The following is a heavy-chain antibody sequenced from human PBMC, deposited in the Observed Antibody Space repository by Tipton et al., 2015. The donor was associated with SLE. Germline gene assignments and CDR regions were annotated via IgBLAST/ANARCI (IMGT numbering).Heavy chain of an antibody. D-gene: IGHD5-12*01. J-gene: IGHJ5*02. Sequence: PGLVKPSETLSLTCTISGGSIAIGSGWGGWIRQPPGKGLEWIGTRHYRGSSYYSPSLKSRVTISVDTSKNQLSLRLTSVTAADTAVYFCARSAYDSLEPWGQGTLVTVSS. V-gene: IGHV4-39*07. CDR3: ARSAYDSLEP. CDR1: GGSIAIGSGW. CDR2: RHYRGSS.